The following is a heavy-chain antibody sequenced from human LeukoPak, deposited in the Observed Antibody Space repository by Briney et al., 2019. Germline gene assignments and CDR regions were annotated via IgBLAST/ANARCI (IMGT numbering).Heavy chain of an antibody. CDR2: IKQDGSEK. J-gene: IGHJ4*02. CDR3: AREGGSYFLLNDY. V-gene: IGHV3-7*01. D-gene: IGHD1-26*01. CDR1: GFTFSSYW. Sequence: GGSLRLSCAASGFTFSSYWMSWVRQAPGKGLGWVANIKQDGSEKYYVDSVKGRFTISRDNAKNSLYLQMNSLRAEDTAVYYCAREGGSYFLLNDYWGQGTLVTVSS.